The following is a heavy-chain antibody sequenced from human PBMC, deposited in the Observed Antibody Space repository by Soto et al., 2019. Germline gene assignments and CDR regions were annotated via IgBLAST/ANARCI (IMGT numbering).Heavy chain of an antibody. Sequence: GGSLRLSCAASGFTFSSYSMNWVRQAPGKGLEWVSSISSSSSYIYYADSVKGRFTISRDNAKNSLYLQMNSLRAEDTAVYYCARQHSYGSYAFDIWGQGTMVTVSS. CDR2: ISSSSSYI. CDR1: GFTFSSYS. D-gene: IGHD5-18*01. CDR3: ARQHSYGSYAFDI. J-gene: IGHJ3*02. V-gene: IGHV3-21*01.